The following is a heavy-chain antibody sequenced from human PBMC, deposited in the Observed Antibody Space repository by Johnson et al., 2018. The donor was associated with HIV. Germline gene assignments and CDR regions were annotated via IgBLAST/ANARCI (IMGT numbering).Heavy chain of an antibody. CDR3: YCTDHVGAGSESKGTFDA. D-gene: IGHD3-10*01. Sequence: QVQLVESGGGVVQPGGSLRLSCVASGFTFSSYGMHWVRQAPGKGLEWVAVISSDGSKKYYADSVKGRFTISRDNSKNTLYLQMNSLRQDDTAVYSCYCTDHVGAGSESKGTFDAWGQGTMVTVSS. CDR2: ISSDGSKK. CDR1: GFTFSSYG. J-gene: IGHJ3*01. V-gene: IGHV3-33*05.